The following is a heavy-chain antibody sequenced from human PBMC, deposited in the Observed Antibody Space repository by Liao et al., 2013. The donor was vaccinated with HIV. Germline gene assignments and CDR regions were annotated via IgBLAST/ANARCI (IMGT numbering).Heavy chain of an antibody. V-gene: IGHV4-4*07. Sequence: QVQLQESGPGLVKPSPSETLSLTCTVSGGSISTHYWSWIRQPAGKGLEFIGVVYASGSTKYNPSLKSRLTMSIDTSENQFSLKLSPVTAADTAVYYCARAVPSKGGSGFFVAFDPWGQGTLVTVSS. CDR1: GGSISTHY. D-gene: IGHD2-21*01. CDR3: ARAVPSKGGSGFFVAFDP. J-gene: IGHJ5*02. CDR2: VYASGST.